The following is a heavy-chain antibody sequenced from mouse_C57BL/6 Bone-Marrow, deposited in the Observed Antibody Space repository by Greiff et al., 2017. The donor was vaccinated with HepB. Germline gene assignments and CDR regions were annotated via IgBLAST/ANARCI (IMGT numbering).Heavy chain of an antibody. CDR1: GYAFSSSW. Sequence: QVQLQQSGPELVKPGASVKISCKASGYAFSSSWMNWVKQRPGKGLEWIGRIYPGDGDTNYNGKFKGKATLTADKSSSTAYMQLSSLTSEDSAVYFCARGLITPGFDYWGQGTTLTVSS. V-gene: IGHV1-82*01. CDR2: IYPGDGDT. CDR3: ARGLITPGFDY. J-gene: IGHJ2*01. D-gene: IGHD1-1*01.